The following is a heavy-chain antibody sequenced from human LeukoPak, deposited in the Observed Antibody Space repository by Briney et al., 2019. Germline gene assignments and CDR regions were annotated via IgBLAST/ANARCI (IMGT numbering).Heavy chain of an antibody. V-gene: IGHV3-74*01. CDR3: ARGYSSSWHHYYYYMDV. J-gene: IGHJ6*03. Sequence: PGGSLRLSCAASGFGFSRYWMHWVRQAPGTGLKWVSRIYRDGSTTDYADSVKGRFSISRDNSKNTLYLQMNSLRAEDTAVYYCARGYSSSWHHYYYYMDVWGKGTTVTVSS. CDR2: IYRDGSTT. CDR1: GFGFSRYW. D-gene: IGHD6-13*01.